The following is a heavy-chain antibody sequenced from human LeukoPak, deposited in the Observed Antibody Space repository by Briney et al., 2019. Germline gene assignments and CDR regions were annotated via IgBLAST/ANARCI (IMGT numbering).Heavy chain of an antibody. J-gene: IGHJ6*02. Sequence: PETLSLTCAVYGGSFSGYYWSWIRQPPGKGLEWIGEINHSGSTNYNPSLKSRVTISVDTSKNQFSLKLSSVTAADTAVYYCASTTVKYYYYYYGMDVWGQGTTVTVSS. V-gene: IGHV4-34*01. CDR3: ASTTVKYYYYYYGMDV. CDR2: INHSGST. D-gene: IGHD4-17*01. CDR1: GGSFSGYY.